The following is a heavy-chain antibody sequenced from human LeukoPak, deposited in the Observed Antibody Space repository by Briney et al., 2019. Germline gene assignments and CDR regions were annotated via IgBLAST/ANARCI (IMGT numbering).Heavy chain of an antibody. J-gene: IGHJ5*02. D-gene: IGHD4-17*01. Sequence: GGSLRLSCAASGLIFSSYEMNWVRQAPGKGLEWVSYISSSGSTIQYADSVKGRLTISRDNAKNSLYLQMNSLRAEDTAVYYCARDGLRDYGGNWFDPWGQGTLVTVSS. V-gene: IGHV3-48*03. CDR2: ISSSGSTI. CDR3: ARDGLRDYGGNWFDP. CDR1: GLIFSSYE.